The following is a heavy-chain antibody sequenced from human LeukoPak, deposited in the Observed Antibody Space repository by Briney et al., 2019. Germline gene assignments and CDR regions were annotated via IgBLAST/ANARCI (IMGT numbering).Heavy chain of an antibody. Sequence: ASVKVSCKVSGYTLTELSMHWVRQAPGKGLEWMGGFDPEDGETIYAQKFQGRVTMTEDTSTDTAYMELSSLRSEDTAVYYCATSGYSSGWYEGWGQGTLVTVSS. CDR1: GYTLTELS. CDR3: ATSGYSSGWYEG. V-gene: IGHV1-24*01. D-gene: IGHD6-19*01. J-gene: IGHJ4*02. CDR2: FDPEDGET.